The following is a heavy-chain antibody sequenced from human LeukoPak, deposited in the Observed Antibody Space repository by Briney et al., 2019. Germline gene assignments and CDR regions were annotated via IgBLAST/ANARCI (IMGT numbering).Heavy chain of an antibody. V-gene: IGHV1-46*01. Sequence: INPSGGSTSYAQKFQGRVTMTRDTSTSTVYMELSSLRSEDTAVYYCARGDDYVWGSPIDYWGQGTLVTVSS. CDR3: ARGDDYVWGSPIDY. CDR2: INPSGGST. D-gene: IGHD3-16*01. J-gene: IGHJ4*02.